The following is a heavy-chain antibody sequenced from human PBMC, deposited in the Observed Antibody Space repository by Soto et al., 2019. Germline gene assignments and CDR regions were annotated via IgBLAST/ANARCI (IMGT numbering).Heavy chain of an antibody. D-gene: IGHD1-7*01. CDR3: ARGIGLELTNDYYYMDV. J-gene: IGHJ6*03. V-gene: IGHV4-34*01. Sequence: SETLSLTCAVYGGSFSGYYWSWIRQPPGKGLEWIGEINHSGSTKYTPCLKSRVTISVATSKNQFSLKLSSVTAADTAVYYCARGIGLELTNDYYYMDVWGKGTTVTVSS. CDR2: INHSGST. CDR1: GGSFSGYY.